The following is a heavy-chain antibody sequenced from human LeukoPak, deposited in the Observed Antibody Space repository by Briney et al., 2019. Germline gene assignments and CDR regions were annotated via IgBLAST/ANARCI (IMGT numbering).Heavy chain of an antibody. CDR1: GFTFSSYA. J-gene: IGHJ4*02. CDR3: AKALGDFWSGYYGGRFDY. V-gene: IGHV3-23*01. Sequence: PGGSLRLSCAASGFTFSSYAMSWVRQAPGKGLEWVSAISGSVGNTYYADSVKGRFTISRDNSKNTLYLQMYSLRAEDTAVYYCAKALGDFWSGYYGGRFDYWGQGTLVTVSS. CDR2: ISGSVGNT. D-gene: IGHD3-3*01.